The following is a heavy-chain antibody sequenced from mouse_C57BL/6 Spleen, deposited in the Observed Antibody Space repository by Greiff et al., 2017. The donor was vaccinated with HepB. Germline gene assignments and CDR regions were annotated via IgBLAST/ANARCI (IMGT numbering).Heavy chain of an antibody. Sequence: VQLQQSGAELAKPGASVKLSCKASGYTFTSYWMHWVKQRPGQGLEWIGYINPSSGYTKYIQKFKDKATLTADKSSSTAYMQLSSLTYEDSAVYYCARQGTTVEVLGDYFDYWGQGTTLTVSS. CDR2: INPSSGYT. CDR3: ARQGTTVEVLGDYFDY. CDR1: GYTFTSYW. J-gene: IGHJ2*01. D-gene: IGHD1-1*01. V-gene: IGHV1-7*01.